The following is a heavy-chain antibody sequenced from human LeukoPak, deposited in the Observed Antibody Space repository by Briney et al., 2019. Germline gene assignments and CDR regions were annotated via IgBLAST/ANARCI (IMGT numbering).Heavy chain of an antibody. Sequence: SVKVFCKASGGTFSSHAISWVRQAPGQGLEWMGRIIPILGIANYAQKFQGRVTITADKSTSTAYMELSSLRSEDTAVYYCARILESSGYDAFDIWGQGTMVTVSS. CDR2: IIPILGIA. V-gene: IGHV1-69*04. CDR3: ARILESSGYDAFDI. CDR1: GGTFSSHA. J-gene: IGHJ3*02. D-gene: IGHD6-13*01.